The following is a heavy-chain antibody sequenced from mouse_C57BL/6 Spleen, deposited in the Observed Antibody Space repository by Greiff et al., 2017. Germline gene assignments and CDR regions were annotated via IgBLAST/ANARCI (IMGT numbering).Heavy chain of an antibody. J-gene: IGHJ4*01. CDR1: GYTFTSYG. CDR2: IYPRSGNT. CDR3: ARRYGNYDYAMDY. V-gene: IGHV1-81*01. D-gene: IGHD2-1*01. Sequence: QVHVKQSGAELARPGASVKLSCKASGYTFTSYGISWVKQRTGQGLEWIGEIYPRSGNTYYNEKFKGKATLTADKSSSTAYMELRSLTSEDSAVYFCARRYGNYDYAMDYWGQGTSVTVSS.